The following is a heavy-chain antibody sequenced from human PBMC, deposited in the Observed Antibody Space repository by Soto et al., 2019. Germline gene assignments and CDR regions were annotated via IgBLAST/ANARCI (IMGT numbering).Heavy chain of an antibody. J-gene: IGHJ4*02. V-gene: IGHV3-30*18. D-gene: IGHD1-7*01. CDR1: GFNFDKYG. Sequence: PGGSLSLSCQASGFNFDKYGMHWGRHAPGKGLEWVAVITYDGSNKYYADSVKGRFTISRDNSKNTLSLHLNTLKPEDTAVYHCAKDRVGGTFYTPLGFWGQGTLVTVSS. CDR3: AKDRVGGTFYTPLGF. CDR2: ITYDGSNK.